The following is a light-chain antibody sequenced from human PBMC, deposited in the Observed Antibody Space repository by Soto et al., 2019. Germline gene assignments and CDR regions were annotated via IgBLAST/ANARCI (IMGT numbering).Light chain of an antibody. CDR3: SSYTSSSPHVV. CDR1: SSDVGGYNY. CDR2: EAS. J-gene: IGLJ2*01. Sequence: QSVLTQPASVSGSPGQSITISCTGTSSDVGGYNYVSWYQQHPGKAPKLMIYEASNRPSGVSNRFSGSKSGITASLTISGLQAEDEADYYCSSYTSSSPHVVFGGGTKLTVL. V-gene: IGLV2-14*01.